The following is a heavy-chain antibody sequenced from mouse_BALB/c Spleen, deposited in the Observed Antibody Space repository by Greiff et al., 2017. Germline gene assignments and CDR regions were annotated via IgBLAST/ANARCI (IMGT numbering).Heavy chain of an antibody. J-gene: IGHJ3*01. D-gene: IGHD3-3*01. CDR1: GFTFSSYT. Sequence: EVKLEESGGGLVQPGGSLKLSCAASGFTFSSYTMSWVRQTPEKRLEWVAYISNGGGSTYYPDTVKGRFTISRDNAKNTLYLQMSSLKSEDTAMYYCARQGVGQAWFAYWGQGTLVTVSA. CDR3: ARQGVGQAWFAY. V-gene: IGHV5-12-2*01. CDR2: ISNGGGST.